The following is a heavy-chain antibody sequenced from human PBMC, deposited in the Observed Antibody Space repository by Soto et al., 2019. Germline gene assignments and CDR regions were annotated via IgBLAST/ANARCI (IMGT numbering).Heavy chain of an antibody. Sequence: QVQLVQSGAEVKKPGASVKVSCKASGYTFTSYYMHWVRQAPGQGLEWMGIINPSGGSTSYAQKFQGRVNMTRDTSTSTVYMELSSLRSEDTAVYYCAGGSRSLELNNWFDPWGQGTLVTVSS. CDR2: INPSGGST. CDR1: GYTFTSYY. V-gene: IGHV1-46*03. CDR3: AGGSRSLELNNWFDP. D-gene: IGHD1-7*01. J-gene: IGHJ5*02.